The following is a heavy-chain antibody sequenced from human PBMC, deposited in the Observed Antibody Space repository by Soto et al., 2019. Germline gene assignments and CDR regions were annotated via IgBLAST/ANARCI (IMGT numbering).Heavy chain of an antibody. CDR3: AHKGTLSDSSGFDP. J-gene: IGHJ5*02. CDR1: GFSLSTSGVG. V-gene: IGHV2-5*02. D-gene: IGHD3-22*01. CDR2: IYWDDDK. Sequence: QITLKESGPTLVKPTQTLTLTCTFSGFSLSTSGVGVGWIRQPPGKALEWLALIYWDDDKRYSPSLKSRLTITKDTSKNQVVLTMTNMDPVDTATYDCAHKGTLSDSSGFDPWGQGTLVTVSS.